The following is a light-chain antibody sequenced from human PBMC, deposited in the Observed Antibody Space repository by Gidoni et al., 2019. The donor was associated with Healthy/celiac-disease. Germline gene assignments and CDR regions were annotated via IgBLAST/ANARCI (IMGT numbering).Light chain of an antibody. CDR3: QQYGSSPYT. J-gene: IGKJ2*01. CDR2: GAS. Sequence: LSLSPGERATLSCRASQSVSSSYLAWYQQKPGQAPRLLIYGASSRATGIPDRFSGSGSGTDFTLTISRLEPEDFAVYYCQQYGSSPYTFGQGTKLEIK. CDR1: QSVSSSY. V-gene: IGKV3-20*01.